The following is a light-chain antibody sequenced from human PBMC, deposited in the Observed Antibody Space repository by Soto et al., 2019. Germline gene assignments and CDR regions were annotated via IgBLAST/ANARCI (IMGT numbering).Light chain of an antibody. CDR1: QSVSSN. V-gene: IGKV3-15*01. CDR2: GAS. CDR3: QQYNNWPPLT. Sequence: EIVMTQSPATLSVSPGERATLSCRASQSVSSNLAWYQQKPGQAPRLLIYGASTRPTGIPARFSGSGSGTEFTHTISSLQSEDFALYYCQQYNNWPPLTFGGGTKVEIK. J-gene: IGKJ4*01.